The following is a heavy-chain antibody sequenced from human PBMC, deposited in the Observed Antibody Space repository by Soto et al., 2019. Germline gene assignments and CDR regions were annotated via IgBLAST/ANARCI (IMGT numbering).Heavy chain of an antibody. CDR2: IWYDGGNK. V-gene: IGHV3-33*01. CDR3: ARDLDYYGMDV. CDR1: GFTFSSYG. Sequence: GGSLRLSCAASGFTFSSYGMHWVRQAPGKGLEWVAVIWYDGGNKYYADSVKGRFTISRDNSKNTLYLQMNSLRAEDTAVYYCARDLDYYGMDVWGQGTTVTVSS. J-gene: IGHJ6*02.